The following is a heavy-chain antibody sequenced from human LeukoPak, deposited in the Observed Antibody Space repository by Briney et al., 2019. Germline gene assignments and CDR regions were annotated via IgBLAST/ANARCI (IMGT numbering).Heavy chain of an antibody. Sequence: GGSLRLSCAASGFTFSSNVMIWVRQAPGKGLEWVSSIPTSGGSTYYADSVKGRFTISRDNSKNSLYLQMNSLRAEDTAVYYCAKESSGGWYFDYWGQGTLVTVSS. CDR2: IPTSGGST. J-gene: IGHJ4*02. V-gene: IGHV3-23*01. CDR3: AKESSGGWYFDY. CDR1: GFTFSSNV. D-gene: IGHD6-19*01.